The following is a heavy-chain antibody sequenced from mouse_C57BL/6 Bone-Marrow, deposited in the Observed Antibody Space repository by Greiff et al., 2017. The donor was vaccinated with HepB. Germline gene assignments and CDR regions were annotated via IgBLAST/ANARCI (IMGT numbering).Heavy chain of an antibody. Sequence: VQVVDSGPGLVQPSQSLSITCTVSGFSFTSYGVHWVRQSPGKGLEWLGVIWSGGSTDYNAAFISRLSISKDNSKSQVFFKMNSLQADDTAIYYCARNYYGGYFDVWGTGTTVTVSS. CDR1: GFSFTSYG. J-gene: IGHJ1*03. CDR2: IWSGGST. D-gene: IGHD1-1*01. V-gene: IGHV2-2*01. CDR3: ARNYYGGYFDV.